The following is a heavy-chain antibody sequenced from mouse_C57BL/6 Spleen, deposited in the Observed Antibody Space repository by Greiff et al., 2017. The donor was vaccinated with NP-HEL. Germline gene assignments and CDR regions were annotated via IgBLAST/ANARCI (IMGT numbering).Heavy chain of an antibody. CDR2: IRPSDSDT. CDR1: GYTFTSYW. J-gene: IGHJ4*01. CDR3: AMNYYGSSYDYAMDY. D-gene: IGHD1-1*01. Sequence: VQLQQPGAELVKPGASVKVSCKASGYTFTSYWMHWVKQRPGQGLEWIGRIRPSDSDTNYNQKFKGKATLTVDKSSSTAYMQLSSLTSEDSAVYYCAMNYYGSSYDYAMDYWGQGTSVTVSS. V-gene: IGHV1-74*01.